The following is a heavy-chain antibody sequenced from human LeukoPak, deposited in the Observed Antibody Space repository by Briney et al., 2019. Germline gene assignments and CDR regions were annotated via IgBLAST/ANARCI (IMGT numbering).Heavy chain of an antibody. CDR1: GDTFNEYA. CDR2: IIPIFGTP. J-gene: IGHJ4*02. D-gene: IGHD2-15*01. Sequence: ASVKVSCKPSGDTFNEYAFHWVRQAPGQGLEWLGGIIPIFGTPYYAQKFQGRVTITADESTKTTYMDLSRLTSEDTAVYYCARGGYFEVPAGFDYWGQGTLVTVSS. CDR3: ARGGYFEVPAGFDY. V-gene: IGHV1-69*13.